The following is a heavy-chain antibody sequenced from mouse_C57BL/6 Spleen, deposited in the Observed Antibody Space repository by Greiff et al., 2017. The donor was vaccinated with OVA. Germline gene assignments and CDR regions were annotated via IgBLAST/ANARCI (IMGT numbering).Heavy chain of an antibody. D-gene: IGHD2-1*01. CDR3: ARRRNYPYAMDY. CDR1: GFTFSDYG. V-gene: IGHV5-17*01. CDR2: ISSGSSTI. Sequence: EVRLVESGGGLVKPGGSLKLSCAASGFTFSDYGMHWVRQAPEKGLEWVAYISSGSSTIYYADTVKGRFTISRDNAKNTLFLQMTSLRSEDTAMYYCARRRNYPYAMDYWGQGTSVTVSS. J-gene: IGHJ4*01.